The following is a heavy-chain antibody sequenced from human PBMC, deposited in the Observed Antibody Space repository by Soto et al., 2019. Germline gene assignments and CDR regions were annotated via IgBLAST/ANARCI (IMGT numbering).Heavy chain of an antibody. CDR2: ISAHNGNT. Sequence: QVHLVQSGAEVKKPGASVKISCKGSGYGFTTYGITWVRPAPGQGLEWMAWISAHNGNTNDAQKPQGRVTVTRDTSTSTAYMELRSLRSDDTAVYYCAGGRYGDYWGQGARVTVSS. CDR3: AGGRYGDY. CDR1: GYGFTTYG. D-gene: IGHD1-1*01. J-gene: IGHJ4*02. V-gene: IGHV1-18*01.